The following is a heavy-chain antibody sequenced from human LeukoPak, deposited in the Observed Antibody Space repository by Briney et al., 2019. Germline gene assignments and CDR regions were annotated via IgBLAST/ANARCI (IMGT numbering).Heavy chain of an antibody. J-gene: IGHJ3*02. V-gene: IGHV3-23*01. CDR2: ISGSGGST. CDR1: GFTFSSYA. Sequence: SGGSLRLSCAASGFTFSSYAMSWVRQAPGKGLEWVSAISGSGGSTYYADSVKGRFTISRDNPKNTLYLQMNSLRAEDTAVYYCAKDTTTYDFWSGYYVSDAFDIWGQGTMVTVSS. D-gene: IGHD3-3*01. CDR3: AKDTTTYDFWSGYYVSDAFDI.